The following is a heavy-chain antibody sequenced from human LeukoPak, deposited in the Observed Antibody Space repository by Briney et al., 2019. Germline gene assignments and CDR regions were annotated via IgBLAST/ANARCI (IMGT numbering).Heavy chain of an antibody. CDR2: IRYDVSNK. Sequence: GGSLRLSCAASGFTFSSYGMHWVRQAPGKGLEWVAFIRYDVSNKYYADSVKGRFTISRDNSKNTLYLQMKSLRAEDTAVYYCAKWGGYSSGWYSFRGAFDIWGQGTMVTVSS. D-gene: IGHD6-19*01. V-gene: IGHV3-30*02. CDR1: GFTFSSYG. CDR3: AKWGGYSSGWYSFRGAFDI. J-gene: IGHJ3*02.